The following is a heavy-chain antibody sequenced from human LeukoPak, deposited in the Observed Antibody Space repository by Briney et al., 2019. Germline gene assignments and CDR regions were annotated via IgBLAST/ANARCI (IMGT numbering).Heavy chain of an antibody. CDR2: INHSGST. V-gene: IGHV4-34*01. CDR3: ARRRGYYYDSSGPPISAFDI. CDR1: GGSFSGYY. J-gene: IGHJ3*02. D-gene: IGHD3-22*01. Sequence: SETLSLTCAVYGGSFSGYYWSWIRQPPGKGLEWIGEINHSGSTNYNPSLKSRVTISVDTSKNQFSLKLSSVTAADTAVYYCARRRGYYYDSSGPPISAFDIWGQGTMVTVSS.